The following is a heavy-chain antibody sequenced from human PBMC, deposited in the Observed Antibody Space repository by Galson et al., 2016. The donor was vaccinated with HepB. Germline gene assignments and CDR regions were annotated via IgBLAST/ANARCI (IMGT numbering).Heavy chain of an antibody. J-gene: IGHJ3*02. CDR2: IYPDDSDT. V-gene: IGHV5-51*01. CDR3: ARHWGGSGPEGAEAFDI. D-gene: IGHD3-10*01. CDR1: GYSFTKYW. Sequence: QSGAEVKKPGESLKISCKGSGYSFTKYWIGWVRQMPGKGLEWMGIIYPDDSDTRYSPSFQGQVTISADTSISIAYLQWSSLKASDTAMYYCARHWGGSGPEGAEAFDIWGQGTMVTVSS.